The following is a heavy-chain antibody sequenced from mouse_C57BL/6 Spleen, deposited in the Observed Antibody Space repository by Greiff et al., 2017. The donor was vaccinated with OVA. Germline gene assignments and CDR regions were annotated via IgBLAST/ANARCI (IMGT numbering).Heavy chain of an antibody. J-gene: IGHJ2*01. CDR1: GYAFTNYL. CDR2: INPGSGGT. D-gene: IGHD2-3*01. V-gene: IGHV1-54*01. Sequence: VQLQESGAELVRPGTSVKVSCKASGYAFTNYLIEWVKQRPGQGLEWIGVINPGSGGTNYNEKFKGKATLTADKSSSTAYMQLSSLTSEDSAVYFCARSGDGCDYWGQGTTLTVSS. CDR3: ARSGDGCDY.